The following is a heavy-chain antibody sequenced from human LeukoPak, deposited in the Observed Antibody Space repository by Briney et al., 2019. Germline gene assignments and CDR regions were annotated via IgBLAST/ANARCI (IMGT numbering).Heavy chain of an antibody. D-gene: IGHD3-10*01. CDR2: IYHSGST. CDR1: GYSISSSNY. V-gene: IGHV4-38-2*01. J-gene: IGHJ1*01. Sequence: SETLSLTCAVSGYSISSSNYWGWIRQPPGKGLEWIGSIYHSGSTYYNPSLKSRVTISVDTSKNQFSLKLGSVTAADTAVYYCARARGRAEYFQHWGQGTLVTVSS. CDR3: ARARGRAEYFQH.